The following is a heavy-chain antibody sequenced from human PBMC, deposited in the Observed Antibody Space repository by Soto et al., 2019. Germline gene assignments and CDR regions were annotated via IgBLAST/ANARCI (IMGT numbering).Heavy chain of an antibody. D-gene: IGHD3-16*02. Sequence: EVQLVESGGGLVQPGGSLRLSCAASGFTFSSYWMSWVRQAPGKGLEWVANIKQDGSEKYYVDSVKGRFTISRDNAKNSLYLRMNSLRAEDTAVYYCARGGYDYVWGSYQFYWGQGTLVTVSS. CDR2: IKQDGSEK. CDR3: ARGGYDYVWGSYQFY. CDR1: GFTFSSYW. V-gene: IGHV3-7*03. J-gene: IGHJ4*02.